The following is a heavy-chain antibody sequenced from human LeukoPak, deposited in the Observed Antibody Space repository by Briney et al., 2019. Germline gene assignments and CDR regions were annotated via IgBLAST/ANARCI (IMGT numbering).Heavy chain of an antibody. CDR1: GFTFSTYG. D-gene: IGHD2-2*01. CDR2: VSPSGDIT. J-gene: IGHJ4*02. V-gene: IGHV3-23*01. Sequence: GGTLRLSCAASGFTFSTYGMNWVRQAPGKGLEWVSGVSPSGDITYYADSVKGRFTISRDNARNSLYLQMNSLRTEDTSVYYCAPHCSSASCPDYWGQGTLVTVSS. CDR3: APHCSSASCPDY.